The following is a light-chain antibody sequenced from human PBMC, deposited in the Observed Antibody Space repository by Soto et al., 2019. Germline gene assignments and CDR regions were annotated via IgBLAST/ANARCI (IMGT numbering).Light chain of an antibody. Sequence: DIVMTQSPDSLAVSLGERATINCESSQSVLYRSNNQHCLAWYQQKPGQPPKLLIYWAYTRESGVPDRFSGGGSWTDFTLTISGLQAEDVAVYYCQQYCVTPWTFGQGTKVEIK. CDR2: WAY. CDR1: QSVLYRSNNQHC. J-gene: IGKJ1*01. V-gene: IGKV4-1*01. CDR3: QQYCVTPWT.